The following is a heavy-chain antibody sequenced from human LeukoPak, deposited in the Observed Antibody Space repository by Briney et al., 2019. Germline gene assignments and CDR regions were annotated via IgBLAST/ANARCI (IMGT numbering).Heavy chain of an antibody. Sequence: ASVKVTCKVSEHTLTELSMHWVRQAPGKGLEWMGGFDPEDGETIYAQKFQGRVTMTEDTSTDTAYMELSSLRSEDTAVYYCATDSGSYYGMDVWGQGTTVTVSS. J-gene: IGHJ6*02. CDR2: FDPEDGET. CDR1: EHTLTELS. V-gene: IGHV1-24*01. CDR3: ATDSGSYYGMDV. D-gene: IGHD1-26*01.